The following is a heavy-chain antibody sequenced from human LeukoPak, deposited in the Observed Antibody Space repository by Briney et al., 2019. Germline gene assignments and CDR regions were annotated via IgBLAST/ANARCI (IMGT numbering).Heavy chain of an antibody. CDR2: IFPGDSRT. Sequence: EKSLKISCEGFGYSFTNYWIGWVRQMPGKGLEWMGVIFPGDSRTRYNPSFQGQITISVDKSINTAYLQWSSLKASDTAMYFCACRDFTSTWSGPWGQGTLVTVSS. D-gene: IGHD2-2*01. J-gene: IGHJ5*02. CDR3: ACRDFTSTWSGP. V-gene: IGHV5-51*01. CDR1: GYSFTNYW.